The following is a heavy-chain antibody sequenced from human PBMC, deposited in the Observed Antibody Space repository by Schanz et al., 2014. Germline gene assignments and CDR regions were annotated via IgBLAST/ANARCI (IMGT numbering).Heavy chain of an antibody. D-gene: IGHD2-8*02. CDR1: GFTVSSNH. Sequence: EGQLAESGGGLVQPGGSLRLSCAVSGFTVSSNHMSWVRQAPGKGLEWVSTISASGGSTYYADSVKGRFTISRDNSKNILYLQMNSLRAEDTAVYYCARDSLRGATGGYGMDVWGQGTTVTVSS. CDR3: ARDSLRGATGGYGMDV. CDR2: ISASGGST. V-gene: IGHV3-23*04. J-gene: IGHJ6*02.